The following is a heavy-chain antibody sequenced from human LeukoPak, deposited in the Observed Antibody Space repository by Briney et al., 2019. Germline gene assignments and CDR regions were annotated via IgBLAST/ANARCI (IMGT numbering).Heavy chain of an antibody. CDR1: GFTFSAYY. Sequence: PGGSLRLSCAASGFTFSAYYMSWIRQAPGKGLEWVSYISSSSSYTNYADSVKGRFTISRDNAKNSLYLQMHSLRAEHTAVYYCPRRAGYCSSTTCYSFAYWGQGTLVTVSS. CDR2: ISSSSSYT. CDR3: PRRAGYCSSTTCYSFAY. V-gene: IGHV3-11*06. D-gene: IGHD2-2*01. J-gene: IGHJ4*02.